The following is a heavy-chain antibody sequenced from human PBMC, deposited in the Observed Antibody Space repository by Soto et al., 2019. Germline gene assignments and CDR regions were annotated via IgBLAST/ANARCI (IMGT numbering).Heavy chain of an antibody. CDR3: ARHEGATDGFFDY. Sequence: PSETLSLTCTVSGGSISTGTYYWGWIRQPPGKGLEWIGNIYFSGRTHYTPSLKSRVTISVDTSKSQFSLKLSSVTATDTALYYCARHEGATDGFFDYWGQGXLVTVSS. D-gene: IGHD5-12*01. J-gene: IGHJ4*02. CDR2: IYFSGRT. CDR1: GGSISTGTYY. V-gene: IGHV4-39*01.